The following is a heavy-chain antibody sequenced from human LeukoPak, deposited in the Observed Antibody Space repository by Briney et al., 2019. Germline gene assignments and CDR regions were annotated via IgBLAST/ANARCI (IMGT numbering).Heavy chain of an antibody. D-gene: IGHD3-10*01. CDR1: GYTFTSYG. CDR2: ISAYNGNT. J-gene: IGHJ5*02. CDR3: ARGVTRFGELFDWFDP. Sequence: ASVKVSCKASGYTFTSYGISWVRQAPGQGLEWMGWISAYNGNTNYAQKFQGRVTMTRDTSTSTAYMDLRSLRSDDTAVYYCARGVTRFGELFDWFDPWGQGTLVTVSS. V-gene: IGHV1-18*01.